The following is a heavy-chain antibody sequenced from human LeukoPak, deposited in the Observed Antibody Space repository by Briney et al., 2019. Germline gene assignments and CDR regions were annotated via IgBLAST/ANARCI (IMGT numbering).Heavy chain of an antibody. CDR3: AKASAMIVVVSKHFDY. CDR1: GFTFSSYA. D-gene: IGHD3-22*01. CDR2: ISGSGGST. J-gene: IGHJ4*02. V-gene: IGHV3-23*01. Sequence: GGSLRLSCEASGFTFSSYAMSWVRQAPGKGLEWVSAISGSGGSTYYADSVKGRFTISRDNSKNTLYLQMNSLRAEDTAVYYCAKASAMIVVVSKHFDYWGQGTLVTVSS.